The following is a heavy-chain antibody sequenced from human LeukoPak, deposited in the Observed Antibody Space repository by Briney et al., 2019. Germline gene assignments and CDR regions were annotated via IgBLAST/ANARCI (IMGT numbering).Heavy chain of an antibody. CDR3: VRLQPNTGEWAFDI. Sequence: SETLSLTCTVSGVSISGYYWSWIRQPPGEGLEWIGYISNSGSTNYNPSLKSRVTISVDTSKNQLSLKLSSVIAADTAVYHCVRLQPNTGEWAFDIWGQGTMVSVSS. J-gene: IGHJ3*02. D-gene: IGHD1-1*01. V-gene: IGHV4-59*01. CDR2: ISNSGST. CDR1: GVSISGYY.